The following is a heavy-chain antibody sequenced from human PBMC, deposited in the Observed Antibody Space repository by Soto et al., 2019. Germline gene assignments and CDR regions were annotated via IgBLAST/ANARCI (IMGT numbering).Heavy chain of an antibody. J-gene: IGHJ6*02. Sequence: GGSLRLSCAASGFTFSYSYMSWIRQAPGKGLEWISYITFSGNTVYYADSLKGRFTISRDNAKNSLYLQMNRLRAEDTAVYYCARVSWREKYGMDVWGQGTTVTVSS. CDR2: ITFSGNTV. V-gene: IGHV3-11*01. CDR3: ARVSWREKYGMDV. CDR1: GFTFSYSY.